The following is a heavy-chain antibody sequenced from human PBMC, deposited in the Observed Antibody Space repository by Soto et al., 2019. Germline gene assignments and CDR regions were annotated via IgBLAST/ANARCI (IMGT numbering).Heavy chain of an antibody. CDR3: ARGMYYYGSGDPPFDY. Sequence: SVKVSCKASGGTLSSYAISWVRQAPGQGLEWMGGIIPIFGTANYAQKFQGRVTITADKSTSTAYMELSSLRSEDTAVYYCARGMYYYGSGDPPFDYWGQGTLVTVSS. J-gene: IGHJ4*02. CDR2: IIPIFGTA. D-gene: IGHD3-10*01. CDR1: GGTLSSYA. V-gene: IGHV1-69*06.